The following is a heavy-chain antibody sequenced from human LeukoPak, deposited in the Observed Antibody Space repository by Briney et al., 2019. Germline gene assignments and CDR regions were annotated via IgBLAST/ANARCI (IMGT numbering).Heavy chain of an antibody. CDR3: ARDARPSYDTSGYYFPGDY. J-gene: IGHJ4*02. V-gene: IGHV1-46*01. CDR1: GYTFTNFY. CDR2: INPSGGTT. Sequence: ASVNVSCMASGYTFTNFYIHWVRQAAGQELEWMAIINPSGGTTRDAQKFQGRVTMTRDTSTSTVSMELSSLRSEDTAVYYCARDARPSYDTSGYYFPGDYWGQGTLVTVSS. D-gene: IGHD3-22*01.